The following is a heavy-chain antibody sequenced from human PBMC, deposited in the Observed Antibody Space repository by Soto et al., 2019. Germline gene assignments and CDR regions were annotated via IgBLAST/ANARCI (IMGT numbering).Heavy chain of an antibody. CDR1: GGSISSGDYY. CDR3: ARVTDTYYYDSSGYFRAFDI. CDR2: IYYSGST. J-gene: IGHJ3*02. V-gene: IGHV4-30-4*01. D-gene: IGHD3-22*01. Sequence: PSETLSLTCTVSGGSISSGDYYWSWIRQPPGKGLEWIGYIYYSGSTYYNPSLKSRVTISVDTSKNQFSLKLSSVTAADTAVYYCARVTDTYYYDSSGYFRAFDIWGQGTMVTVSS.